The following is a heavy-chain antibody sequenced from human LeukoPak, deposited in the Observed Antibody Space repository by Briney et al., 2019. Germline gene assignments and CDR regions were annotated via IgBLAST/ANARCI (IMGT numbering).Heavy chain of an antibody. CDR1: GFSLSSHW. CDR3: ARRHYGFDV. V-gene: IGHV3-7*01. CDR2: IKVDGSEK. Sequence: GGSLRLSCAASGFSLSSHWVTWVRQAPGKGPEWVSHIKVDGSEKNYLNSVRGRLTISRDNSKNSLYLLMNTMRAEDTAVYLCARRHYGFDVWGQGTTVTVSS. J-gene: IGHJ6*02.